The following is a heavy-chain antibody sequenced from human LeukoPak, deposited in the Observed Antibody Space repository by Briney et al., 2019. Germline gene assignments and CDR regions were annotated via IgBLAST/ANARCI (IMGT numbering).Heavy chain of an antibody. CDR3: AKDLLYCSGGSCNVFDY. CDR2: IRYDGTNK. D-gene: IGHD2-15*01. Sequence: GGSLRLSCAASGFIFSSYGMHWVRQAPGKGLEWVAFIRYDGTNKYYADSVKGRFTISRDNSKNTLYLQMNSLRAEDTAVYYCAKDLLYCSGGSCNVFDYWGQGTLVTVSS. V-gene: IGHV3-30*02. CDR1: GFIFSSYG. J-gene: IGHJ4*02.